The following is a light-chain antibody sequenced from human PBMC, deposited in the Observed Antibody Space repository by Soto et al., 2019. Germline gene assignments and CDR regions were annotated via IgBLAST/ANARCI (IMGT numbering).Light chain of an antibody. V-gene: IGKV1-39*01. CDR1: QSISSY. CDR2: AAS. CDR3: QQSYSTPPIT. J-gene: IGKJ5*01. Sequence: DIQMTQSPSSLSASVGDRVTITCRASQSISSYLNWYQQKPGKAPKLVXYAASSLQSGVPSRFSGSGSGTDFTLTISSLQPEDFATYYCQQSYSTPPITFGQGTRLEIK.